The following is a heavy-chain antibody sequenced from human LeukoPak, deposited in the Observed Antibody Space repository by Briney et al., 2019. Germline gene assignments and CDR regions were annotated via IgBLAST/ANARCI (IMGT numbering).Heavy chain of an antibody. V-gene: IGHV3-30*03. D-gene: IGHD3-10*02. CDR1: RFTFSSYG. CDR2: ISYDGSNK. Sequence: GGSLRLSCAASRFTFSSYGMHWVRQAPGKGLEWVAIISYDGSNKYYADSVKGRFTISRDNSKNTLYLQMNSLRAEDTAVYYCARGTMFPYYFDYWGQGTLVTVSS. CDR3: ARGTMFPYYFDY. J-gene: IGHJ4*02.